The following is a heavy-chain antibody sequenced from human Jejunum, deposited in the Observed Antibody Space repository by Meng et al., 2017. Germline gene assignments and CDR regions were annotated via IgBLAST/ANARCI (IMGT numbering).Heavy chain of an antibody. CDR1: GFTFRNAW. J-gene: IGHJ4*02. Sequence: GESLKISCSASGFTFRNAWMSWVRQAPGKGLEWVGRITSKTDGETTDYAAPVKGRFTISRDDSKNTLYLQMNSLKPEDTAVYYCGDVPSGPYWGQGTLVTVSS. D-gene: IGHD2-21*01. V-gene: IGHV3-15*01. CDR3: GDVPSGPY. CDR2: ITSKTDGETT.